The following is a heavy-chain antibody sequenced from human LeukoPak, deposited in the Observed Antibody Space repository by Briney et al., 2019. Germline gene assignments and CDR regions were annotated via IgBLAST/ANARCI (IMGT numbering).Heavy chain of an antibody. CDR2: ISYDGSDK. J-gene: IGHJ4*02. V-gene: IGHV3-30*03. D-gene: IGHD1-26*01. CDR3: ARVLSGSYDNYFDY. CDR1: GFAFSSYD. Sequence: GGSLRLSCAASGFAFSSYDMHWVRQAPGKGLEWVAVISYDGSDKYYVDSVKGRFTISRDNSKNTLYLQMKSLRVEDAAVYYCARVLSGSYDNYFDYWGQGTLVTVSS.